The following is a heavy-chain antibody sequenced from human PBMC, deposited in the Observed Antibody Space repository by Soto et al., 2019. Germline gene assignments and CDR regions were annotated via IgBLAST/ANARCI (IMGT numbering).Heavy chain of an antibody. D-gene: IGHD4-17*01. CDR2: IDNDGSSR. J-gene: IGHJ4*02. CDR3: AKDRYGDYGGIDY. CDR1: GFTFSSNW. Sequence: GGSLRLSCAASGFTFSSNWMHWVRQGPGKGLVWVSRIDNDGSSRDYADSVKGRFTISRDNAKNTLFLQMNSLRAEDTAVYYCAKDRYGDYGGIDYWGQGTMVTVSS. V-gene: IGHV3-74*01.